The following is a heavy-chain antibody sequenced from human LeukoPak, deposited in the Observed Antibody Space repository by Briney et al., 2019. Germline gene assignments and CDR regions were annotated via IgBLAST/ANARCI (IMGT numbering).Heavy chain of an antibody. D-gene: IGHD4-23*01. V-gene: IGHV1-2*02. Sequence: ASVKVSCKASGYTFTGYYMHWVRQAPGQGLEWMGCINPNSGGTNYAQKFQGRVTMTRDTSISTAYMELSRLRSDDTAVYYCARGENPVEDWFDPWGQGTLVTVSS. J-gene: IGHJ5*02. CDR2: INPNSGGT. CDR3: ARGENPVEDWFDP. CDR1: GYTFTGYY.